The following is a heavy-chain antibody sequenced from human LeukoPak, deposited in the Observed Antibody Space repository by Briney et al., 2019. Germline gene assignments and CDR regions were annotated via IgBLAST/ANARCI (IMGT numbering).Heavy chain of an antibody. Sequence: GASVKVSCKASGYTFTSYGISWVRQAPRQGLEWMGWTSAYNGNTNYAQKLQGRVTMTTDTSTSTAYMELRSLRSDDTAVYYCARDIKHDSSGYPYYFDYWGQGTLVTVSS. D-gene: IGHD3-22*01. CDR1: GYTFTSYG. CDR2: TSAYNGNT. J-gene: IGHJ4*02. CDR3: ARDIKHDSSGYPYYFDY. V-gene: IGHV1-18*01.